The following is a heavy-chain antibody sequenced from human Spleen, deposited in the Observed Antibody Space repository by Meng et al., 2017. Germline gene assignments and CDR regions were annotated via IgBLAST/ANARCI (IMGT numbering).Heavy chain of an antibody. D-gene: IGHD3-22*01. J-gene: IGHJ4*03. CDR2: INPNGDIT. CDR3: AREMPMTCYFDQ. CDR1: GFTFTTYF. Sequence: QVQLVQSGAEVKNPGLSVKLSCEASGFTFTTYFMHWLRQAPGQGLQWVGFINPNGDITTYSPRFRGRVTMTGDTSTNTVYMELSSLTSDDTAVYYCAREMPMTCYFDQWGQGTLVTVSS. V-gene: IGHV1-46*01.